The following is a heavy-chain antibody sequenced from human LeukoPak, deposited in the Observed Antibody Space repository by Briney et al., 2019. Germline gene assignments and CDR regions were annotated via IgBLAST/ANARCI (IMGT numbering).Heavy chain of an antibody. CDR2: IYTSGRT. J-gene: IGHJ4*02. CDR1: GGSISSYY. D-gene: IGHD3-22*01. V-gene: IGHV4-4*07. CDR3: ARDMYYYDSSGYYRFDY. Sequence: PSETLSLTCTVSGGSISSYYWSWIRQPAGKGLEWIGRIYTSGRTNYNPSLKSRVTMSVDTSKNQFSLKLSSVTAADTAVYYCARDMYYYDSSGYYRFDYWGQGTLFTVSS.